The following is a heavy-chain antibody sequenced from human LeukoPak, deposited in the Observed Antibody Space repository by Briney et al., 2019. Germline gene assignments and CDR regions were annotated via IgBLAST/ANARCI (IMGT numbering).Heavy chain of an antibody. J-gene: IGHJ6*03. Sequence: PGGSLRLSCAASGFTFSSYTMNWVRQPPGKGLEWVSNIGTSSTTIYYADSVKGRFTISRDNSKNTLYLQMNSLRAEDTAVYYCAKDSQVYYYMDVWGKGTTVTVSS. CDR1: GFTFSSYT. V-gene: IGHV3-48*01. CDR3: AKDSQVYYYMDV. CDR2: IGTSSTTI.